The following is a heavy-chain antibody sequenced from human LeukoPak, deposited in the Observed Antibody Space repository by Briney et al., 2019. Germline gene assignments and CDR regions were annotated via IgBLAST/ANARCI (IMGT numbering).Heavy chain of an antibody. D-gene: IGHD4-23*01. Sequence: ASVKVSCKASGYIFTSYNMYWVRQAPGQGLEWMGGIIPMTNQANYAQKFQGRVTITADKSTSTGYMELSSLRSDDTAAYFCAADYGGNLNYWGQGTLVTASS. CDR1: GYIFTSYN. CDR2: IIPMTNQA. J-gene: IGHJ4*02. V-gene: IGHV1-69*10. CDR3: AADYGGNLNY.